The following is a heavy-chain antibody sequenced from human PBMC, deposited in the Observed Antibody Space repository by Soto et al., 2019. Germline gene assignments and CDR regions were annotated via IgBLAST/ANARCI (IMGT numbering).Heavy chain of an antibody. CDR3: ARARLDAFDI. CDR2: INPNSGGT. CDR1: GYTFTGYY. V-gene: IGHV1-2*04. Sequence: ASVKVSCKASGYTFTGYYMHWVRQAPGQGLEWMGWINPNSGGTNYAQKFQGWVTMTRDTSISTAYMELGRLRSDDAAVYYCARARLDAFDIWGQGTMVTVSS. J-gene: IGHJ3*02.